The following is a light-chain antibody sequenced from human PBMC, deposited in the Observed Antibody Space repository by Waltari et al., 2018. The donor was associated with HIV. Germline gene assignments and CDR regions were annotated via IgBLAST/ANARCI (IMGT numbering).Light chain of an antibody. CDR3: QQYNNWPPFT. J-gene: IGKJ3*01. CDR2: GAS. CDR1: QSVNIH. Sequence: EIVMTQSPATLSVSPGERATLSCRASQSVNIHLAWYQQRPGQAPRLLIYGASTRATGIPARFSGSGSGTEFTLTISSLQSEDFAVYYCQQYNNWPPFTFGPGTKVDIK. V-gene: IGKV3-15*01.